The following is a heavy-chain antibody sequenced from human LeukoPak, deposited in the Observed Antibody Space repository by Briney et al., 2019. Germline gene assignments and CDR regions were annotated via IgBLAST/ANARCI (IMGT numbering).Heavy chain of an antibody. CDR3: ARVSRDDY. CDR1: GFTFSSYA. V-gene: IGHV3-30-3*01. Sequence: PGGSLRLSCAASGFTFSSYAMHWVRQAPGKGLEWVAVISYDGSNKYYADSVKGRFTISRDNAKNSLYLQMNSLRAEDTAVYYCARVSRDDYWGQGTLVTVSS. J-gene: IGHJ4*02. D-gene: IGHD5-24*01. CDR2: ISYDGSNK.